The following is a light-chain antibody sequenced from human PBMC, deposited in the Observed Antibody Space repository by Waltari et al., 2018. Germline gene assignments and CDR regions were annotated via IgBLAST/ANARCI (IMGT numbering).Light chain of an antibody. V-gene: IGLV8-61*01. J-gene: IGLJ2*01. Sequence: QTVVTQEPSFSVSPGGTVTLTCGLSPGSFPTSYYPSWYQQTPGQATRTLIYSTNTRSSGVPDRFSGSILGNKAALTITGAQADDESDYYCVLYMGSGISVFGGGTKLTVL. CDR3: VLYMGSGISV. CDR1: PGSFPTSYY. CDR2: STN.